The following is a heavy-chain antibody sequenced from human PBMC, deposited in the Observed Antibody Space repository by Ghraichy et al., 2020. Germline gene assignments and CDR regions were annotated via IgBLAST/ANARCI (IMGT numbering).Heavy chain of an antibody. CDR2: INPNVGDR. D-gene: IGHD3-10*01. CDR3: ARGSSSGIWLDH. V-gene: IGHV1-2*06. J-gene: IGHJ5*02. CDR1: GYTFTGHY. Sequence: ASVNVSCKASGYTFTGHYLYWVRQAPGQGLEWMGRINPNVGDRDFAQKFQGRVTMTRDTSISIAYLELTSLTSEDTAVYYCARGSSSGIWLDHWGQGTPVTVTS.